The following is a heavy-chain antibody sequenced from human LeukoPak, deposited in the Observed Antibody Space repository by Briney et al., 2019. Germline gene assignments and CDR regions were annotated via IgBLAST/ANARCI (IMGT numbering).Heavy chain of an antibody. Sequence: ASAKVSCKASGYTFTSYGISWVRQAPGQGLEWMGWISAYNGNTNYAQKLQGRVTMTTDTSTSTAYMELRSLRSDDTAVYYCARMYYYGSGSYYSFDYWGQGTLVTVSS. CDR3: ARMYYYGSGSYYSFDY. D-gene: IGHD3-10*01. CDR1: GYTFTSYG. V-gene: IGHV1-18*01. J-gene: IGHJ4*02. CDR2: ISAYNGNT.